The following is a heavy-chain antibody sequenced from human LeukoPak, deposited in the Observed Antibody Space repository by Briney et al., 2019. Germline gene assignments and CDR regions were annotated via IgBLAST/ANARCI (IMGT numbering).Heavy chain of an antibody. Sequence: SVKVSCKASGYTFSSYAISWVRQAPGQGLEWMGGIIPIFGTANYAQKFQGRVTITTDESTSTAYMELSSLRSEDTAVYYCARSSEASYYYDIWFDPWGQGTLVTVSS. CDR3: ARSSEASYYYDIWFDP. J-gene: IGHJ5*02. CDR1: GYTFSSYA. V-gene: IGHV1-69*05. CDR2: IIPIFGTA. D-gene: IGHD3-22*01.